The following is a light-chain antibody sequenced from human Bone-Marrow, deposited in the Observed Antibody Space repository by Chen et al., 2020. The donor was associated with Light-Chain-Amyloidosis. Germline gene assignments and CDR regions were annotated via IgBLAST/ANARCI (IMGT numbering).Light chain of an antibody. CDR3: QQYNGYSAIT. V-gene: IGKV3-11*01. Sequence: EIVLTQSPATLSLSPGERATLSCRASQSVSSYLAWYQQKPGQAPRLLIYDASNRATGIPARFSGSGSGTDFTLTISSLQPEDFATYYCQQYNGYSAITFGQGTRLESK. CDR1: QSVSSY. J-gene: IGKJ5*01. CDR2: DAS.